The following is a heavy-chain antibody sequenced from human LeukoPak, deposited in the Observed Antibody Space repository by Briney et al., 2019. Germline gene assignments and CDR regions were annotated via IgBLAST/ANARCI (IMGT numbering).Heavy chain of an antibody. CDR3: ANLLWFGELLHGPADY. CDR2: ISGSGGST. CDR1: GFTFSSYA. D-gene: IGHD3-10*01. J-gene: IGHJ4*02. Sequence: HPGGSLRLSCAASGFTFSSYAMSWVRQAPGKGLEWVSAISGSGGSTYYADSVKGRFTISRDNSKNTLYLQMNSLRAEDTAVYYCANLLWFGELLHGPADYWGQGTLVTVSS. V-gene: IGHV3-23*01.